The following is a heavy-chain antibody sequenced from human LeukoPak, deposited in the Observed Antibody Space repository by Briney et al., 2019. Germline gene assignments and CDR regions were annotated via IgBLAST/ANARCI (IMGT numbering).Heavy chain of an antibody. D-gene: IGHD3-10*02. Sequence: GGSLRLSCATSGFNFYRYTIHWVRQAPGKGLEWVSLAGWAGDTTFYSDSVRGRFTISRDSGRKSVYLQMNSLTTDDTAFYFCAKELDTMFFDYWGQGALVTVSS. J-gene: IGHJ4*02. CDR2: AGWAGDTT. CDR1: GFNFYRYT. CDR3: AKELDTMFFDY. V-gene: IGHV3-43*01.